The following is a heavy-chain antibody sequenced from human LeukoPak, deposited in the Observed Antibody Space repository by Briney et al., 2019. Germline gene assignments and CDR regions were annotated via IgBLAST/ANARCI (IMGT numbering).Heavy chain of an antibody. CDR3: ARSLYTSYKSFHY. CDR1: GDSISSYY. V-gene: IGHV4-59*01. D-gene: IGHD3-16*01. Sequence: SETLSLTCIVSGDSISSYYWSWIRQPPGKGLEWIGDIYFSGSTNYNPSLKSRVTISVDTSKNQFSLKLTSVTAADTAVYFCARSLYTSYKSFHYWGQGTLVTVSS. J-gene: IGHJ1*01. CDR2: IYFSGST.